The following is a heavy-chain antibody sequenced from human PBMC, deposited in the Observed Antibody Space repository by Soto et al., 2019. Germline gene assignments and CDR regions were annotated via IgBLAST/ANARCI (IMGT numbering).Heavy chain of an antibody. CDR3: AGIPMAGNNWLDP. CDR2: IHNTGST. Sequence: ASETLSLTCTVSGVSIRSFYWSWIRQPPGKGLEWIGYIHNTGSTRNNPSFKSRLTISIDSSKSRVSLRLSSVTAADTAIYYCAGIPMAGNNWLDPWGQGTLVTVSS. J-gene: IGHJ5*02. V-gene: IGHV4-59*01. CDR1: GVSIRSFY. D-gene: IGHD6-19*01.